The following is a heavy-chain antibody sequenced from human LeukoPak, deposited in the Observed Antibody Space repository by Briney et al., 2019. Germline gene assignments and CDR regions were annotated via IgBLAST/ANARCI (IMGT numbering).Heavy chain of an antibody. D-gene: IGHD6-13*01. CDR1: GYTFTGNF. CDR2: INPNSGGT. V-gene: IGHV1-2*02. CDR3: AREVYSSRHFDY. J-gene: IGHJ4*02. Sequence: ASVKVSCKASGYTFTGNFMHWVRQAPGQGLEWMGWINPNSGGTNYAQKFQGRVTMTRDTSISTAYMELSRLQSDDTAIYYCAREVYSSRHFDYWGQGTLVTVSS.